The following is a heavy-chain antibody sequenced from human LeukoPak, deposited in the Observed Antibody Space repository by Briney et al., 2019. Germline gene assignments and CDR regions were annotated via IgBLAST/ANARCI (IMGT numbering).Heavy chain of an antibody. CDR3: ARDYYDSSGYYHDY. Sequence: GGSLRLSCAASGFTFSSYGMTWVRQAPGKGLEWVSYISSSSSTIYYADSVKGRFTISRDNSKNTLYLQMNSLRAEDTAVYYCARDYYDSSGYYHDYWGQGTLVTVSS. CDR2: ISSSSSTI. J-gene: IGHJ4*02. V-gene: IGHV3-48*01. D-gene: IGHD3-22*01. CDR1: GFTFSSYG.